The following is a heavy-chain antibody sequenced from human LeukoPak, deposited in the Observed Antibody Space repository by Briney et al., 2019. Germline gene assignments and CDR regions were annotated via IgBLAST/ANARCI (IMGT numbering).Heavy chain of an antibody. CDR1: GYTFTDCF. CDR2: INPNSGAT. D-gene: IGHD6-19*01. V-gene: IGHV1-2*02. Sequence: GASVKVSCEASGYTFTDCFMHWVRQAPGQGLEWMGWINPNSGATSYAQKFQGRVTMTRDTSLSTAYMELSRLRSDDTAVYYCASSYSSGWGGDYWGQGTLVTVSS. CDR3: ASSYSSGWGGDY. J-gene: IGHJ4*02.